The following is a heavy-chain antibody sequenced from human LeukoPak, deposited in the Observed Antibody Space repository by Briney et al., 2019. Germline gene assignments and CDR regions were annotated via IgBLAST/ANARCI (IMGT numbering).Heavy chain of an antibody. CDR3: ARGAYSSSWYANLNFDY. V-gene: IGHV5-51*01. J-gene: IGHJ4*02. D-gene: IGHD6-13*01. Sequence: GESLKISCKGSGYSVISYWIGWVRQMPGKGLEWMGIIYPGDSDTRYSPSFQGQVTISADKSISTASPQWSSLKASDTAMYYCARGAYSSSWYANLNFDYWGQGTLVTVSS. CDR1: GYSVISYW. CDR2: IYPGDSDT.